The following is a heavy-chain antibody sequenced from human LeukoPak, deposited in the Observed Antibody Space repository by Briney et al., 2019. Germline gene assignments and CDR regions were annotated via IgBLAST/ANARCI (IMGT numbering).Heavy chain of an antibody. CDR3: ARGDCSSTSCYDYYYYGMDV. Sequence: ASVKVSCKASGYTFTSYGISWVRQAPGQGLEWMGWISAYNGNTNYAQKLQGRVTMTTDTSTSTAYMELRSLRSDDTAVYYCARGDCSSTSCYDYYYYGMDVWGQGTTVIVSS. D-gene: IGHD2-2*01. CDR2: ISAYNGNT. J-gene: IGHJ6*02. CDR1: GYTFTSYG. V-gene: IGHV1-18*01.